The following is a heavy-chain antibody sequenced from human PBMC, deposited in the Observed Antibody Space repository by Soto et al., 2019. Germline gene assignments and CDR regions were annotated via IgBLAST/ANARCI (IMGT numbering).Heavy chain of an antibody. J-gene: IGHJ5*02. CDR3: ARGKKWLPREGFDP. D-gene: IGHD6-19*01. CDR2: INPNSGGT. Sequence: ASVKVSCKASGYTFTGYYMHWVRQAPGQGLEWMGWINPNSGGTNYAQKFQGWVTMTRDTSISTAYMELSRLRSDDTAVYYCARGKKWLPREGFDPWGQGTLVTVSS. CDR1: GYTFTGYY. V-gene: IGHV1-2*04.